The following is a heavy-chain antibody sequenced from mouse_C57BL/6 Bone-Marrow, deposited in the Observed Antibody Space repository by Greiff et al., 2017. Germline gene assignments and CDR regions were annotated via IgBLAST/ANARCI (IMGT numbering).Heavy chain of an antibody. V-gene: IGHV1-52*01. CDR1: GYTFTSYW. J-gene: IGHJ1*03. Sequence: VQLQQPGAELVRPGSSVKLSCKASGYTFTSYWMHWVKQRPIQGLEWIGNIDPSDSETHYNQKFKDKATLTVDKSSSTAYMQLSSLTSEDSAVYYCARDRMDYGSSYWYFDVWGTGTTVTVSS. CDR3: ARDRMDYGSSYWYFDV. D-gene: IGHD1-1*01. CDR2: IDPSDSET.